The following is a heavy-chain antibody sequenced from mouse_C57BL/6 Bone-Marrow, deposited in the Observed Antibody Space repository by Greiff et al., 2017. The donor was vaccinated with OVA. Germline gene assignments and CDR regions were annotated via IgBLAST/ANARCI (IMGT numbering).Heavy chain of an antibody. CDR1: GYTFTSYD. D-gene: IGHD2-3*01. V-gene: IGHV1-85*01. J-gene: IGHJ4*01. Sequence: VQLQQSGPELVKPGASVKLSCKASGYTFTSYDINWVKQRPGQGLAWIGWLYPIDGSTTYNEKFKGKATLTVDTASSTAYMELHSLTSEDSAVYFCAKWWLLRYYAMDYWGQGTSVTVSS. CDR2: LYPIDGST. CDR3: AKWWLLRYYAMDY.